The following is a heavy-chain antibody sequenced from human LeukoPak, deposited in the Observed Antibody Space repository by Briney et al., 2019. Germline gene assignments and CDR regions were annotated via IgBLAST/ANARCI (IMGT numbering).Heavy chain of an antibody. CDR1: GFTFSTYA. D-gene: IGHD3-16*02. CDR3: AKERAGYTNPYYFYY. CDR2: ISGSGANT. Sequence: GGSLRLSCAASGFTFSTYAMSWVRQAPGKGLEWVSTISGSGANTYYADSVRGRFTISRYNSKNTLYLHMHSLRAEDTAVHYCAKERAGYTNPYYFYYWGQGALVTVSS. J-gene: IGHJ4*02. V-gene: IGHV3-23*01.